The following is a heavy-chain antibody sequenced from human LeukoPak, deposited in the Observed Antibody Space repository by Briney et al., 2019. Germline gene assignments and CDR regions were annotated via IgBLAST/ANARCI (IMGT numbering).Heavy chain of an antibody. CDR1: GFTFSSYS. CDR2: ISSSSSYM. Sequence: PGGSLRLSCAASGFTFSSYSMNWVRQAPGKGLEWVSSISSSSSYMYYADSVKGRFTISRDNAKNSLYLQMNSLRAEDTAVYYCASASLESSWFQYYYYGMDVWGQGTTVTVSS. J-gene: IGHJ6*02. D-gene: IGHD6-13*01. V-gene: IGHV3-21*01. CDR3: ASASLESSWFQYYYYGMDV.